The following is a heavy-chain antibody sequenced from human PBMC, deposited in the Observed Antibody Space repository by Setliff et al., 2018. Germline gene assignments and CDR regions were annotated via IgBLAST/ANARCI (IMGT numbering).Heavy chain of an antibody. CDR2: IKQDGSEK. J-gene: IGHJ4*02. Sequence: GGSLRLSCAASGFTFSTYWMSWVRQAPGKGLEWVANIKQDGSEKYYVDSVKGRFSISRDNAKNSLYLQMNSLRAEDTAVYYCAKGSGSYYPRGRYDYWGQGTLVTVSS. CDR1: GFTFSTYW. V-gene: IGHV3-7*01. D-gene: IGHD3-10*01. CDR3: AKGSGSYYPRGRYDY.